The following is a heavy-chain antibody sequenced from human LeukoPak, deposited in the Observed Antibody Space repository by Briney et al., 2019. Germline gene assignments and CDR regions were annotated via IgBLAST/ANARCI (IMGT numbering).Heavy chain of an antibody. D-gene: IGHD3-22*01. CDR2: ISDDGSIT. V-gene: IGHV3-74*03. Sequence: GGSLRLSCAASGFTFSRDWMHWVRQAPGKGLVWVSRISDDGSITTYADSVQGRFTISRDNAKNSLYLQMNSLRAEDTAVYYCASPSPYYYDSSGYYHDAFDIWGQGTMVTVSS. CDR3: ASPSPYYYDSSGYYHDAFDI. CDR1: GFTFSRDW. J-gene: IGHJ3*02.